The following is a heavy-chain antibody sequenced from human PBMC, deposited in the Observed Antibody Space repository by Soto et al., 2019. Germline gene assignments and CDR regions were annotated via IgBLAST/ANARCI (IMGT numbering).Heavy chain of an antibody. J-gene: IGHJ3*02. Sequence: EVQLLGSGGGLVQPGGSLRLSCAASGFTFRSYAMNWVRQAPGKGLEWVSAISGSAGSTYYADSVKGRFTISRDTSKNTLYLQMNSLRAEDTAVYYCAKGNSWSPALVLDIWGQGTMVTVSS. CDR2: ISGSAGST. CDR3: AKGNSWSPALVLDI. V-gene: IGHV3-23*01. D-gene: IGHD1-7*01. CDR1: GFTFRSYA.